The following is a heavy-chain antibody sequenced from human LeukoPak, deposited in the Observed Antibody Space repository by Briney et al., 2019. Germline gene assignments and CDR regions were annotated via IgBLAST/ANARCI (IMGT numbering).Heavy chain of an antibody. CDR1: GGSISSYY. V-gene: IGHV4-59*12. CDR2: IYYGGST. CDR3: ARDRPGDWFDR. J-gene: IGHJ5*02. Sequence: SETLSLTCTVSGGSISSYYWGWLRQPPGKGLEWVGCIYYGGSTNYNPSLKSRVTISVNTSNTQFSLRRTSLPAAAPAVYYCARDRPGDWFDRWGEGALLSV.